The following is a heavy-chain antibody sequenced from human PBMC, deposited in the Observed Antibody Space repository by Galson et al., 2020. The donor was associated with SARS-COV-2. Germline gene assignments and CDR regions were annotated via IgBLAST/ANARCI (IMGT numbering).Heavy chain of an antibody. CDR2: ISHSGGT. V-gene: IGHV4-30-2*01. Sequence: SETLSLTCAVSGTSISSGSYSWNWIRQPPGKGLEWIGYISHSGGTYYNPSLKSRVTISGDRSKNQFSLRLSSVTAADTAVYYCARLNYGEYATEAFEIWGPGTRVTVAS. D-gene: IGHD4-17*01. CDR3: ARLNYGEYATEAFEI. CDR1: GTSISSGSYS. J-gene: IGHJ3*02.